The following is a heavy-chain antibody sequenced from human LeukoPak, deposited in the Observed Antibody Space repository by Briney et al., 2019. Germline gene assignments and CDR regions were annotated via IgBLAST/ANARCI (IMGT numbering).Heavy chain of an antibody. Sequence: SETLSLTCAVSDYSISSGNYWGWIRQPPGKGLEWIGSVYHSGSTHYRPSLKSRVTISVDTSKNQFSLKLSSVTAADTAVYYCASNDSSGYFDYWGQGTLFPVSS. CDR1: DYSISSGNY. CDR2: VYHSGST. CDR3: ASNDSSGYFDY. V-gene: IGHV4-38-2*01. J-gene: IGHJ4*02. D-gene: IGHD3-22*01.